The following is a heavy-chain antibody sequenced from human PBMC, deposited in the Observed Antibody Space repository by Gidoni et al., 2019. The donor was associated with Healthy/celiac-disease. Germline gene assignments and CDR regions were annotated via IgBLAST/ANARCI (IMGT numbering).Heavy chain of an antibody. D-gene: IGHD3-22*01. J-gene: IGHJ6*02. CDR2: ISYDGINK. V-gene: IGHV3-30*18. CDR1: EFTFSSDG. CDR3: AKDSLPNSNYYYYYGMDV. Sequence: QVQLVASGGGVVQPGRSLRLPCAASEFTFSSDGMHWVRQAPGKGLEWVAVISYDGINKYYADSVKGRFTISRDNSKNTLYLQMNILRAEYTAVYYCAKDSLPNSNYYYYYGMDVWGQGTTVTVSS.